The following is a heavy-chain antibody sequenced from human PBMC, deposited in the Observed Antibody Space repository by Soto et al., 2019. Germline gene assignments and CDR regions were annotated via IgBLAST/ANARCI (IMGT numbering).Heavy chain of an antibody. CDR1: GGSFSGYY. Sequence: PSETLSLTCAVYGGSFSGYYWGWIRQPPGKGLEWIGEINHSGSTNYNPSLKSRVTISVDTSKNQFSLKLSSVTAADTAVYYCARGGRGSYYYYYGMDVWGQGTTVTVSS. D-gene: IGHD3-16*01. CDR2: INHSGST. CDR3: ARGGRGSYYYYYGMDV. V-gene: IGHV4-34*01. J-gene: IGHJ6*02.